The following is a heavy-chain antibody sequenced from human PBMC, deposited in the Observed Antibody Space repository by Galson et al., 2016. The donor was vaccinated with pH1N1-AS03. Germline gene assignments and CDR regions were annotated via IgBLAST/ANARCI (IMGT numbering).Heavy chain of an antibody. V-gene: IGHV3-53*05. CDR3: AKGRGFILDS. CDR2: INREETG. CDR1: GFAVSDYY. D-gene: IGHD5-24*01. J-gene: IGHJ4*02. Sequence: SLRLSCAASGFAVSDYYVSWVRQAPGKGLDWVSIINREETGYYSASVQGRLTIDRDSSNNVVYLQMNALRPDDTAVYYCAKGRGFILDSWGQGTRVPVSS.